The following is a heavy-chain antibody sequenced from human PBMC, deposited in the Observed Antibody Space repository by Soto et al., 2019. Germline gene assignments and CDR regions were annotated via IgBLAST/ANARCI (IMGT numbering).Heavy chain of an antibody. V-gene: IGHV4-30-4*01. J-gene: IGHJ5*02. Sequence: SETLSLTSTVSGGSINNGDNYWSWVRQYPGKGLEWIGCIYPSGTTYDNPSLQSRLTISADMSKNQFSLKLKSVTAADTAVYYCVREAYSSRGWYGFATWGRGTLVTVSS. CDR2: IYPSGTT. D-gene: IGHD6-19*01. CDR3: VREAYSSRGWYGFAT. CDR1: GGSINNGDNY.